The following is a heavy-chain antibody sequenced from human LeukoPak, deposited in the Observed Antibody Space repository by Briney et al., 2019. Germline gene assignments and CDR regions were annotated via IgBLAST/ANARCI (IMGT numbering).Heavy chain of an antibody. D-gene: IGHD5-18*01. J-gene: IGHJ4*02. CDR2: ITGSDT. CDR3: AKRVGSYGHFDY. Sequence: GSLRLSCAASGFTVSSNEMSWVRQALGKGLEWVSAITGSDTYYADSVRGRFTISRDNSKNTLYLQMNSLRAEDTAVHYCAKRVGSYGHFDYWGQGTLVTVSS. CDR1: GFTVSSNE. V-gene: IGHV3-23*01.